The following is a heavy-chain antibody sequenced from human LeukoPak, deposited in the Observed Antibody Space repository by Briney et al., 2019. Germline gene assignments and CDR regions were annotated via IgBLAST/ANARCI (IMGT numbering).Heavy chain of an antibody. J-gene: IGHJ3*02. V-gene: IGHV1-8*03. CDR1: GYTFTSYD. Sequence: ASVKVSCKASGYTFTSYDINWVRQAPGQGLEWMGWMNPNSGNTGYAQKFQGRVTITRNTSISTVYMELSSLRSEDTAVYYCAREVSVMDAFDIWGQGTMVTVSS. CDR3: AREVSVMDAFDI. D-gene: IGHD2-21*01. CDR2: MNPNSGNT.